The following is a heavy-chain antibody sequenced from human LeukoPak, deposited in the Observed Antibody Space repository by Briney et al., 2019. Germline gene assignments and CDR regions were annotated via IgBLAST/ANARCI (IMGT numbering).Heavy chain of an antibody. CDR1: GGSISSYY. D-gene: IGHD3-9*01. V-gene: IGHV4-59*08. CDR3: AGNRYYDILTGDDAFDI. CDR2: IYYSGST. J-gene: IGHJ3*02. Sequence: SETLSLTCTVSGGSISSYYWSWIRQPPGKGLEWIGYIYYSGSTNYNPSLKSRVTISVDTSKNQFSLKLCSVTAADTAVYYCAGNRYYDILTGDDAFDIWGQGTMVTVSS.